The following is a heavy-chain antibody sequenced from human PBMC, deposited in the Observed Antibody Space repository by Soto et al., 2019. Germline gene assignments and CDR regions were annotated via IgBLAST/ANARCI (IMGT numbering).Heavy chain of an antibody. D-gene: IGHD2-8*01. CDR2: ISAYNGDT. CDR3: ASSGAYCTSITCLFDSF. V-gene: IGHV1-18*01. CDR1: GYTFTSYG. J-gene: IGHJ4*02. Sequence: QAQLVQSGGEVKKPGASVKVSCRASGYTFTSYGYSWVRQAPGQGLEWMWWISAYNGDTNYAQKLQDRVTLTPDTSTTTAHMELRNLGSDDTDVYYCASSGAYCTSITCLFDSFWGLGTLVTVSS.